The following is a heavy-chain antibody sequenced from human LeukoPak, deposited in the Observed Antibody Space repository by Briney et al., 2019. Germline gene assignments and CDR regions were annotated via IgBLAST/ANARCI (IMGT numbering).Heavy chain of an antibody. CDR2: IYYSGST. J-gene: IGHJ3*02. CDR1: GGSISSSSYY. D-gene: IGHD2-21*02. Sequence: SETLSLTCTVSGGSISSSSYYWGWIRQPPGKGLEWIGSIYYSGSTIYNPSLKSRVTISVDTSKNQFSLKLNSVTAADTAVYYCARYRNCGSDCYEAFDIWGQGTMVTVSS. V-gene: IGHV4-39*07. CDR3: ARYRNCGSDCYEAFDI.